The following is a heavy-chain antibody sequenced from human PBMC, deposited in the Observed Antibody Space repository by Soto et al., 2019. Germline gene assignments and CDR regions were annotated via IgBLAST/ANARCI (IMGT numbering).Heavy chain of an antibody. CDR3: AKGRGQNRKFDY. J-gene: IGHJ4*02. CDR2: ISGSGGTA. V-gene: IGHV3-23*01. Sequence: EVQLLESGGGSVQPGGSLRLSCAASGFTFSSYAMHWVRRPPGKGLEWVSSISGSGGTAYYADSVKGRFSISRDSLVNTLYLQMNSLRAEDTAVYYCAKGRGQNRKFDYWGQGTLVTVSP. CDR1: GFTFSSYA. D-gene: IGHD3-10*01.